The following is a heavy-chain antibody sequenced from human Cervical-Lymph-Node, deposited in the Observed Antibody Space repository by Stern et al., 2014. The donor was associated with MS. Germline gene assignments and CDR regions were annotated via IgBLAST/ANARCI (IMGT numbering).Heavy chain of an antibody. Sequence: DVQLVESGGGLVKPGGSLSLSCAASGFTFSSYSMNWVRLAPGQGLEWVSSISSSSSYIYFADSVMGRFTISSDYAKNSLYLQMNSQRAEDTAVYYCARVEYYYDSSGFDYWGQGTLVTVSS. CDR1: GFTFSSYS. CDR2: ISSSSSYI. V-gene: IGHV3-21*01. J-gene: IGHJ4*02. CDR3: ARVEYYYDSSGFDY. D-gene: IGHD3-22*01.